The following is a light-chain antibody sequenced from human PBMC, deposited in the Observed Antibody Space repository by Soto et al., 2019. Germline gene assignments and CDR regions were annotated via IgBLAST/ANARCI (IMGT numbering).Light chain of an antibody. CDR3: LQDYNYPLP. V-gene: IGKV1-6*01. CDR1: QGIRND. CDR2: AAS. J-gene: IGKJ4*02. Sequence: AIQMTQSPSSLSASVGDRVTITCRASQGIRNDLGWYQQKPGKAPKLLIYAASSLQSGVPSRFSDSGSGTDFTLTISSLQPEDFATHYCLQDYNYPLPFGGGTKVEIK.